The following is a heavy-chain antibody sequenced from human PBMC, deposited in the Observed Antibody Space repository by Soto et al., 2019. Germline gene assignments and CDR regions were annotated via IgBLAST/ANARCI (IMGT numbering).Heavy chain of an antibody. CDR2: ISDRGGSS. CDR1: GFSFSSYA. Sequence: DVQLLESGGGLVQPGGSLRLSCAASGFSFSSYAMVWVRQAPGKGLEWVAVISDRGGSSYFADSVKGRLTLSRDNSKNVLSLEMNSLRAEDTDIYFCAKGSIEYSASVDNWGQGTLVVVSS. V-gene: IGHV3-23*01. D-gene: IGHD5-12*01. CDR3: AKGSIEYSASVDN. J-gene: IGHJ4*02.